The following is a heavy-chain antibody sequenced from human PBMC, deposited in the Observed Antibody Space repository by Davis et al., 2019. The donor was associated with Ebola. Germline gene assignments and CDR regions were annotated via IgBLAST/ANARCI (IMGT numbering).Heavy chain of an antibody. Sequence: HTGGSLRLSCVVSGFTFSSYWMHWVRQAPGKGLVWVSRIKSDGSTKSYADSVKGRFTISRDNSKNTLYLQMNSLRAEDTAVYYCAKGWGSSGWYYFEYWGQGTLVTVSS. CDR1: GFTFSSYW. D-gene: IGHD6-19*01. V-gene: IGHV3-74*01. CDR2: IKSDGSTK. J-gene: IGHJ4*02. CDR3: AKGWGSSGWYYFEY.